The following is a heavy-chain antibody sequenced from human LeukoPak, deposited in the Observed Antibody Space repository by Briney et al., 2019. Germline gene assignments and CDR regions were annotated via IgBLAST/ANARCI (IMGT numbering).Heavy chain of an antibody. CDR2: IHYTGST. V-gene: IGHV4-59*01. D-gene: IGHD2-15*01. Sequence: GSLRLSCAASGFTFSNAWMSWVRQPPGKGLEWIGYIHYTGSTDYNPSPRSRVTLSIDMSKNQFSLRLSPVTAADTAVYYCARGGSKAAATFDYWGQGTLVTVSS. CDR3: ARGGSKAAATFDY. J-gene: IGHJ4*02. CDR1: GFTFSNAW.